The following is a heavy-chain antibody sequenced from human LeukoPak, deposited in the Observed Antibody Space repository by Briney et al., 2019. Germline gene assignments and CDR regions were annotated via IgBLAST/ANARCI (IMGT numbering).Heavy chain of an antibody. V-gene: IGHV3-23*01. CDR1: GFTYSSYA. J-gene: IGHJ4*02. D-gene: IGHD6-19*01. CDR2: ISGSGGRT. Sequence: GGSLSLSCAASGFTYSSYAMSWLRQAPGKGGEWVSAISGSGGRTHYADSVKGRFTISRDNSKNTLYLQMNSLRAEDTAVYYCAKAVAGSSFDYWGQGTLVTVSS. CDR3: AKAVAGSSFDY.